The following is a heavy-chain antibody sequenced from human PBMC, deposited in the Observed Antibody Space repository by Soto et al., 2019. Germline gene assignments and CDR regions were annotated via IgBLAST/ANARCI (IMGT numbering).Heavy chain of an antibody. Sequence: TSVKLSCKAPGYTFTSYDINWVRQATGQGLEWMGWMNPNSGNTGYAQKFQGRLTMTRDTSTSTVYMELSSLRSEDTAVYYCARDRVDCSGGNCWRSVEDTWGQGTLVTVPS. D-gene: IGHD2-15*01. CDR2: MNPNSGNT. V-gene: IGHV1-8*01. CDR1: GYTFTSYD. J-gene: IGHJ5*02. CDR3: ARDRVDCSGGNCWRSVEDT.